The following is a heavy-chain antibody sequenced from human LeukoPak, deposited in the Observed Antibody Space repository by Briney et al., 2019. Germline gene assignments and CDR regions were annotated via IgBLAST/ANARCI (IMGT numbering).Heavy chain of an antibody. CDR1: GYTFTSYY. CDR2: INPSGGST. J-gene: IGHJ5*02. Sequence: ASVKVSCKASGYTFTSYYMHWVRQAPGQGLEWMGIINPSGGSTSYAQKFQGRVTMTRDTSTSTVYMELSSLRSDDTAVYYCALVTSGNWWFDPWAREPWSPSPQ. CDR3: ALVTSGNWWFDP. D-gene: IGHD2-21*02. V-gene: IGHV1-46*01.